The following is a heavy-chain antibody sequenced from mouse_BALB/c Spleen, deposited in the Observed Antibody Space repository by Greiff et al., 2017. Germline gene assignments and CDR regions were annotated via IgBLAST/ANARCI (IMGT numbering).Heavy chain of an antibody. Sequence: VQLQQSGPELVKPGASVKISCKASGYSFTGYFMNWVMQSHGKSLEWIGRINPYNGDTFYNQKFKGKATLTVDKSSSTAHMELRSLASEDSAVYYCARDYGNHYYAMDYWGQGTSVTVSS. V-gene: IGHV1-20*02. CDR3: ARDYGNHYYAMDY. CDR1: GYSFTGYF. J-gene: IGHJ4*01. D-gene: IGHD2-1*01. CDR2: INPYNGDT.